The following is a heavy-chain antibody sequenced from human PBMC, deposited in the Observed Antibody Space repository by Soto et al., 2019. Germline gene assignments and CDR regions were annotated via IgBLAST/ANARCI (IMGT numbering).Heavy chain of an antibody. D-gene: IGHD2-2*01. CDR2: IIPIFGTA. CDR1: GGTFSSYA. V-gene: IGHV1-69*01. Sequence: QVQLVQSGAEVKKPGSSVKVSCKASGGTFSSYAISWVRQAPGQGLEWMGGIIPIFGTANYAQKFQGRVTITADESTRTAYMELSSLRSEDTAVYYCARVGGVVPAAKYYFDYWGQGTLVTVSS. J-gene: IGHJ4*02. CDR3: ARVGGVVPAAKYYFDY.